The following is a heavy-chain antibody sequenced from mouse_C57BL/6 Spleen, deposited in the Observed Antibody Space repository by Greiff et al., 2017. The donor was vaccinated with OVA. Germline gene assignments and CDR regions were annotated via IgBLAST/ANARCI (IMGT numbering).Heavy chain of an antibody. D-gene: IGHD1-1*01. Sequence: QVQLQQSGAELVRPGTSVKVSCKASGYAFTNYLIEWVKQRPGQGLEWIGVINPGSGGTNYNEKFKGKATLTADKSSSTAYMQLSSLTSEDSAVYSCARRDYYGSSHWYFDVWGTGTTVTVSS. CDR2: INPGSGGT. CDR3: ARRDYYGSSHWYFDV. J-gene: IGHJ1*03. CDR1: GYAFTNYL. V-gene: IGHV1-54*01.